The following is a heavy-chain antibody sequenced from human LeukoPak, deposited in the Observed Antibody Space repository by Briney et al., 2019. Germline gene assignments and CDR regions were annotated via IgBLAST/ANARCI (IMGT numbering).Heavy chain of an antibody. CDR1: GFSFSSSW. Sequence: PGGSLRLSCAASGFSFSSSWMHWVRQAPGKGLAWVSRINSDGSNTRYADSAKGRFAISRDNAKNTLYLQMNSLRAEDTAVYYCTRVRSSSWYDYWGQGALVTVSS. D-gene: IGHD6-13*01. V-gene: IGHV3-74*01. CDR3: TRVRSSSWYDY. J-gene: IGHJ4*02. CDR2: INSDGSNT.